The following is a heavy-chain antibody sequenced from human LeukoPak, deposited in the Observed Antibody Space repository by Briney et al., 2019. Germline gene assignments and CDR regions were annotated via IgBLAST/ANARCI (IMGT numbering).Heavy chain of an antibody. V-gene: IGHV4-59*01. CDR2: IYYSGST. CDR1: GGSISSYY. CDR3: ARVDFGTAREYYFDY. D-gene: IGHD3-3*01. Sequence: SETLPLTCTVSGGSISSYYWSWIRQPPGKGLEWIGYIYYSGSTNYNPSLKSRVTISVDTSKNQFSLKLSSVTAADTAVYYCARVDFGTAREYYFDYWGRGTLVTVSS. J-gene: IGHJ4*02.